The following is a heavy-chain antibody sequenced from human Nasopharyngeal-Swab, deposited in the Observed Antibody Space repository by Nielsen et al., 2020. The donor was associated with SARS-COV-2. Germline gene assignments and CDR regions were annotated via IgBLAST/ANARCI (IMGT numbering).Heavy chain of an antibody. CDR3: AREYGIVVVPAATGGTDV. V-gene: IGHV1-69*10. J-gene: IGHJ6*02. CDR2: IIPILGIA. Sequence: SVKVSCKVSGGTFSSYAISWVRQAPGQGLEWMGGIIPILGIANYAQKFQGRVTITADKSTSTAYMELSSLRSEDTAVYYCAREYGIVVVPAATGGTDVWGQGTTVTVSS. D-gene: IGHD2-2*01. CDR1: GGTFSSYA.